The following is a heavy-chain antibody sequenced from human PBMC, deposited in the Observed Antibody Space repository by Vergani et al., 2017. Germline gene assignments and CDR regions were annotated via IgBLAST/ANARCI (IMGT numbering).Heavy chain of an antibody. Sequence: VQLQESGRGLVKPSQTLSLTCTVSGGSFSTGGQSWTWLRQSAGKGLEWIVRIYTSGATNYNPSLRSRSIMSVDASKQQFSLKLTSVTAADTALYYCAXDGGEYEKDALDVWGQGTKVTVTS. J-gene: IGHJ3*01. D-gene: IGHD2-21*01. CDR3: AXDGGEYEKDALDV. V-gene: IGHV4-61*02. CDR2: IYTSGAT. CDR1: GGSFSTGGQS.